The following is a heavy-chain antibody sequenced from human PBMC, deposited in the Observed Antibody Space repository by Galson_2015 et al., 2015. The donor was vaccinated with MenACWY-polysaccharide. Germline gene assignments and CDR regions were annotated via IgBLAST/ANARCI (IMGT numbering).Heavy chain of an antibody. Sequence: SLRLSCAASGFTFSTYWMHWVRHVPGKGLVWVSRINADGGATGYADSVRGRFTLSRDNAKTTLYLEMNGLRAEDTAVYYCTKAGAKYCSGSSCNFNWFDPWGQGTQVTVSS. V-gene: IGHV3-74*01. D-gene: IGHD2-15*01. CDR2: INADGGAT. CDR3: TKAGAKYCSGSSCNFNWFDP. CDR1: GFTFSTYW. J-gene: IGHJ5*02.